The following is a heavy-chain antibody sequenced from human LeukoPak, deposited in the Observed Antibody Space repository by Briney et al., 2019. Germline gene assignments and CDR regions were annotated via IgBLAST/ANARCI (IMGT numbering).Heavy chain of an antibody. V-gene: IGHV4-34*01. J-gene: IGHJ1*01. CDR1: GGSFSGYY. CDR3: ARLEYCSGGSCNSYFQH. D-gene: IGHD2-15*01. CDR2: IKYTGST. Sequence: PWESLSLTCAVYGGSFSGYYWSWIRQSPGKGLEWMGEIKYTGSTKYNPPIKRRVTISGDTSKNQFSLQLGSVTAADTAVYCCARLEYCSGGSCNSYFQHWGQGTLVTVST.